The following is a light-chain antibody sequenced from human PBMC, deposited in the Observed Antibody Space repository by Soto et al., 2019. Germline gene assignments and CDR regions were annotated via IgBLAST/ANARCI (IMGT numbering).Light chain of an antibody. Sequence: EIVLTQYPGTLSLSPGERATLSCRASQSVSNNYLAWYQQKPGQAPRLLIYGASNRATGIPDRLSGSGSGTDFTLTISRLEPEDFAVYYCQQYGSSGTSGQGTKVDIK. V-gene: IGKV3-20*01. CDR2: GAS. CDR3: QQYGSSGT. CDR1: QSVSNNY. J-gene: IGKJ1*01.